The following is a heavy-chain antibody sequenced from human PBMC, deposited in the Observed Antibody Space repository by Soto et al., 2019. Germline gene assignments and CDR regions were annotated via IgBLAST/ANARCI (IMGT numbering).Heavy chain of an antibody. J-gene: IGHJ6*02. CDR2: ISGSAGRT. CDR3: AKFTSARVFYFGLDV. V-gene: IGHV3-23*01. D-gene: IGHD2-2*01. Sequence: RLSCAASGFTFSSYAMSWDRQAPGKGLEWVSIISGSAGRTYYTDSVKGRFTISRDNTKNTLYLPMNSLRAEDTAIYYCAKFTSARVFYFGLDVWCQGTTVTVSS. CDR1: GFTFSSYA.